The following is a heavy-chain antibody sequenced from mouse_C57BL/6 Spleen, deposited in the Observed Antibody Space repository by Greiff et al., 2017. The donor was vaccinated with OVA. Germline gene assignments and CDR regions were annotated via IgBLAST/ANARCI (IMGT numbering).Heavy chain of an antibody. J-gene: IGHJ4*01. CDR3: AREETAPTTVVATGAMDY. Sequence: QVQLQQSGAELVRPGASVKLSCKASGYTFTDYYINWVKQRPGQGLEWIARIYPGSGNTYYNEKFKGKATLTAEKSSSTAYMQLSSLTSEDSAVYFCAREETAPTTVVATGAMDYWGQGTSVTVSS. V-gene: IGHV1-76*01. D-gene: IGHD1-1*01. CDR1: GYTFTDYY. CDR2: IYPGSGNT.